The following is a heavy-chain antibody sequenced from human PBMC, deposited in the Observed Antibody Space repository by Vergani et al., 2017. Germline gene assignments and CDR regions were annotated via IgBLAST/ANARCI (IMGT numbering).Heavy chain of an antibody. CDR3: AKDRGYSSSWYGYNWFDP. CDR2: ISSSSSYI. J-gene: IGHJ5*02. CDR1: GFSFNSYW. D-gene: IGHD6-13*01. Sequence: VQLVESGGGLVQPGGSLRLSCSASGFSFNSYWMHWVRQVPGKGLLWVSSISSSSSYIHYSDSMKGRFTISRDNAKSSLYLQMNSLRAEDTGVYYCAKDRGYSSSWYGYNWFDPWGQGTLVTVSS. V-gene: IGHV3-21*02.